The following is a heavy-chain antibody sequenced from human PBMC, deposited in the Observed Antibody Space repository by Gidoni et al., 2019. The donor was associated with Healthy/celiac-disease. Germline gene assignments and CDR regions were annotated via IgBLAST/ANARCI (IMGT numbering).Heavy chain of an antibody. CDR3: ARTNYYDFDY. J-gene: IGHJ4*02. Sequence: ESGSGLVKPSQTLSLTCAVSGGSISSGGYSWSWIRQPPGKGLEWIGYIYHSGSTYYNPSLKSRVTISVDRSKNQFSLKLSSVTAADTAVYYCARTNYYDFDYWGQGTLVTVSS. V-gene: IGHV4-30-2*01. CDR1: GGSISSGGYS. CDR2: IYHSGST. D-gene: IGHD3-22*01.